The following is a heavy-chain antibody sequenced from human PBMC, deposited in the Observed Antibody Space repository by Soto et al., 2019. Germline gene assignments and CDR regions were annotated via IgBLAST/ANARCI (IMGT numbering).Heavy chain of an antibody. CDR3: ARDRGYDFWSGYNWFDP. J-gene: IGHJ5*02. V-gene: IGHV1-18*01. CDR1: GYTFTSYG. CDR2: ISAYNGNT. D-gene: IGHD3-3*01. Sequence: ASVKVSCKASGYTFTSYGISWVRQAPGQGLEWMGWISAYNGNTNYAQKLQGRVTMTTDTSTSTAYMELRSLRSDDTAVYYCARDRGYDFWSGYNWFDPWGQGTLVTVSS.